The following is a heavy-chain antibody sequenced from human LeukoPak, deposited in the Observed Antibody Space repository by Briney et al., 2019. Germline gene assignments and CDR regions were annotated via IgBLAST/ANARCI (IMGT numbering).Heavy chain of an antibody. CDR2: IFYTGSI. Sequence: SETLSLTCTVSAGSISSHYWNSVRQPPGKGLEWIGCIFYTGSIHYSPSLTSRVTISVDTSRNQFSLNVTSVTAADTAVYYCARALIPAAINWGQGTLVTVSS. CDR3: ARALIPAAIN. CDR1: AGSISSHY. J-gene: IGHJ4*02. D-gene: IGHD2-2*01. V-gene: IGHV4-59*11.